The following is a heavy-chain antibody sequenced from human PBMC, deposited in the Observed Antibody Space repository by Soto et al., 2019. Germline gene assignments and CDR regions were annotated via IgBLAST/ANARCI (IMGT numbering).Heavy chain of an antibody. J-gene: IGHJ6*03. D-gene: IGHD3-16*01. V-gene: IGHV3-21*01. Sequence: PGGPLRGCGGGSWFTFSNYSMNWIRQAPGKGLEWVSSISSSSSYIYYADSVKGRFTISRDNAKNSLYLQMNSLRAEDTAVYCCARDPGGGDYIWERGEYYYYYMDVWGKGTTVTVSS. CDR3: ARDPGGGDYIWERGEYYYYYMDV. CDR1: WFTFSNYS. CDR2: ISSSSSYI.